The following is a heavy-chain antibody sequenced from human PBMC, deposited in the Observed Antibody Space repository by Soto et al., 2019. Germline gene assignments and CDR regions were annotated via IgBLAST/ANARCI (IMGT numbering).Heavy chain of an antibody. CDR1: GFIVSSNY. V-gene: IGHV3-53*01. J-gene: IGHJ4*02. Sequence: PGGSLRLSCAASGFIVSSNYMSWVRQAPGKGLEWVSVIYIGGGTYYADSVKGRFTISRDNSKNTLYLRMNSLRAEDTAVYYCVRDQGIPVTAWGQGTLVTVSS. D-gene: IGHD6-19*01. CDR3: VRDQGIPVTA. CDR2: IYIGGGT.